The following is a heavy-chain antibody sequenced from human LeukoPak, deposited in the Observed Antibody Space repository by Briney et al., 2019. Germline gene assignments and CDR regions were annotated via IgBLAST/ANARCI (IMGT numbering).Heavy chain of an antibody. CDR3: AKGGYNWGGESLLDY. V-gene: IGHV3-30*02. CDR2: IRYDGTNE. CDR1: GFTFSNFG. D-gene: IGHD2-21*01. J-gene: IGHJ4*02. Sequence: PGGSLRLSCAASGFTFSNFGMHWARQAPGKGLEWVAFIRYDGTNEFYADSVKGRFIISRDNSKNTLYPQMNSLTPEDTALYFCAKGGYNWGGESLLDYWGQGTLVTVSS.